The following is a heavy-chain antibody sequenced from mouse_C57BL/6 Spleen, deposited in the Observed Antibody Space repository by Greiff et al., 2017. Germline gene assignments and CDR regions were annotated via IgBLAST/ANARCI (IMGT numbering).Heavy chain of an antibody. D-gene: IGHD1-1*01. CDR2: ILPGGGST. CDR1: GYTFTGYW. J-gene: IGHJ2*01. V-gene: IGHV1-9*01. CDR3: GGRYYSCSYYFDY. Sequence: VQLQQSGAELMKPGASVKISCKATGYTFTGYWIEWVKQRPGHGLEWIGEILPGGGSTNYNEKFKGKATLIADTSSNTAYMQLRSLTTEDSAVYYFGGRYYSCSYYFDYWGQGTTLTVSS.